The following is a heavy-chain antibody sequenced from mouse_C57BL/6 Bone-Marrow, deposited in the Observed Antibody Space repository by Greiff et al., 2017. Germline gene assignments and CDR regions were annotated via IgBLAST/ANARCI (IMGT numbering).Heavy chain of an antibody. Sequence: VQLQQPGTELVKPGASVKLSCKASGYTFTSYWLHWVKQRPGQGLEWIGNINPSNGGTNYNEKFKSKATLTVDKSSSTAYMQLSSLTSEDSAVYYCARVRPLTYYFDYWGQGTTLTVSS. CDR3: ARVRPLTYYFDY. J-gene: IGHJ2*01. V-gene: IGHV1-53*01. D-gene: IGHD1-2*01. CDR2: INPSNGGT. CDR1: GYTFTSYW.